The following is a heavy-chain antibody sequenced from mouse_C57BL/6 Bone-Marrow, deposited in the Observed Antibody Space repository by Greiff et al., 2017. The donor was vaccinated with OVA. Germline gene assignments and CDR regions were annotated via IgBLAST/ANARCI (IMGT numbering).Heavy chain of an antibody. CDR1: GFSLTSYG. D-gene: IGHD1-1*01. Sequence: QVQLQQSGPGLVQPSQSLSITCTVSGFSLTSYGVHWVRQSPGKGLEWLGVIWSGGSTDYYAAFMSRLSITKNNSKSQVFFQMNSLQADDTAIYYCAIHYYGSSYRYFDGWGTGTTVTVAS. CDR3: AIHYYGSSYRYFDG. J-gene: IGHJ1*03. V-gene: IGHV2-5*01. CDR2: IWSGGST.